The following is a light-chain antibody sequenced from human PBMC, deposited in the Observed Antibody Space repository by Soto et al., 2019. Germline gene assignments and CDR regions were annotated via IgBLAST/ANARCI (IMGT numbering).Light chain of an antibody. V-gene: IGLV1-40*01. CDR1: SSNIGADYH. CDR3: QSYDSSLRGWV. Sequence: QSVLTQPPSVSGAPGQRVTISCTGSSSNIGADYHVHWYRQLPGTAPKLLIYVNNNRPSGVPDRFSGSKSGTSASLAITGLQPEDEADYYCQSYDSSLRGWVFGGGTKLTVL. J-gene: IGLJ3*02. CDR2: VNN.